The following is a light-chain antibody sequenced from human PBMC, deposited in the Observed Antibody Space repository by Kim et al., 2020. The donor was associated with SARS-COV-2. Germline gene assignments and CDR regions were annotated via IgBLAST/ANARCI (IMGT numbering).Light chain of an antibody. V-gene: IGKV1-17*01. J-gene: IGKJ5*01. Sequence: AAVGERVTITCWASQDSRNDLVWYQQNPGRAPKRLIYGASSLQSGVPSRFIGSGSGTEFTLTISSVQPEDFATYFCLQHSTYPITFGQGTRLEIK. CDR2: GAS. CDR1: QDSRND. CDR3: LQHSTYPIT.